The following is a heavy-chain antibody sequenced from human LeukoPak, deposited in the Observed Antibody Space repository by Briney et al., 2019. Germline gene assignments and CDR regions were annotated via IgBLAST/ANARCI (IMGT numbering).Heavy chain of an antibody. CDR1: GGSISSYY. CDR3: ARHRRYYGSGSYYSDFDS. J-gene: IGHJ4*02. V-gene: IGHV4-59*08. CDR2: IYYSGST. Sequence: PSETLSLTCTVSGGSISSYYWSWIRQPPGKGLEWIGYIYYSGSTYYNPSLKSPVTISADMSKNYFSLRLSSVTAADTATYYCARHRRYYGSGSYYSDFDSWGQGILVTVSS. D-gene: IGHD3-10*01.